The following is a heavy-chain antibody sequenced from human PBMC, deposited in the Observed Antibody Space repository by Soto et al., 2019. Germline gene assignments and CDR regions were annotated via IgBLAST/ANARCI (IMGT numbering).Heavy chain of an antibody. V-gene: IGHV4-59*01. Sequence: SETLSLTCTVSGGSISSYYWSWIRQPPGKGLEWIGYIYYSGSTSYNPSLKSRVTISVDTSKNQFSLKLSSVTAADTAVYYCARRHGPFDFWGQGTLVT. CDR1: GGSISSYY. CDR2: IYYSGST. CDR3: ARRHGPFDF. J-gene: IGHJ4*02.